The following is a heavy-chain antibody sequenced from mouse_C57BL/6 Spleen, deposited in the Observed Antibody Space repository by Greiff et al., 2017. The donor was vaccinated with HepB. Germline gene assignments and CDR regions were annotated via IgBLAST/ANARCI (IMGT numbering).Heavy chain of an antibody. CDR1: GYTFTDYE. D-gene: IGHD1-1*01. CDR2: IDPETGGT. V-gene: IGHV1-15*01. Sequence: VKLVESGAELVRPGASVTLSCKASGYTFTDYEMHWVKQTPVHGLEWIGAIDPETGGTAYNQKFKGKAILTADKSSSTAYMELRSLTSEDSAVYYCTRPAPFTTVVATDAMDYWGQGTSVTVSS. CDR3: TRPAPFTTVVATDAMDY. J-gene: IGHJ4*01.